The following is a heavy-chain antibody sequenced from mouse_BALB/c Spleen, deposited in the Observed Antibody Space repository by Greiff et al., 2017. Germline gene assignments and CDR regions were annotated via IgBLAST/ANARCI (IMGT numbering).Heavy chain of an antibody. Sequence: QVQLKQPGAELVRPGASVKLSCKASGYTFTSYWINWVKQRSGQGLEWIGNIYPSDSYTNYNQKFKDKATLTVDKSSSTAYMQLSSPTSEDSAVYYCTRYGNYGFDYWGQGTTLTVSS. D-gene: IGHD2-1*01. J-gene: IGHJ2*01. CDR3: TRYGNYGFDY. CDR2: IYPSDSYT. V-gene: IGHV1-69*02. CDR1: GYTFTSYW.